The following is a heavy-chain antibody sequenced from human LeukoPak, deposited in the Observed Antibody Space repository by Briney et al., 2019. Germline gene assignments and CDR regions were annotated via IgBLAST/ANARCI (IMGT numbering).Heavy chain of an antibody. CDR3: ARDLISSSGWDFDY. CDR2: MNPNSGNT. D-gene: IGHD6-19*01. V-gene: IGHV1-8*01. Sequence: ASVKVSCKASGYTFTSYDINWVRQATGQGLEWMGWMNPNSGNTGYAQKFQDRFTMTSDTSTNTVYMELSSLRSEDTAVYYCARDLISSSGWDFDYWGQGTLVSVSS. CDR1: GYTFTSYD. J-gene: IGHJ4*02.